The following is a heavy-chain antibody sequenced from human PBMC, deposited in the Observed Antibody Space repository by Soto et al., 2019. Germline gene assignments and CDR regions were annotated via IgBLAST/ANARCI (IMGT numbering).Heavy chain of an antibody. D-gene: IGHD2-15*01. CDR2: INPSGGST. J-gene: IGHJ3*02. CDR3: ARVGCSGGSCYGDDAFDI. V-gene: IGHV1-46*01. Sequence: SFKVSCKASGYTFTSYYMHWVRQSAGQVLEWMGIINPSGGSTSYAQKFQGRVTMIRDTSTSTVYMELSSLRSEDTAVHYCARVGCSGGSCYGDDAFDIWGQGTMVTISS. CDR1: GYTFTSYY.